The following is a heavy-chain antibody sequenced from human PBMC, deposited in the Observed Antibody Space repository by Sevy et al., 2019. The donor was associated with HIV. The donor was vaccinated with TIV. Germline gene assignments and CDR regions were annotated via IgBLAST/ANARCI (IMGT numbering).Heavy chain of an antibody. J-gene: IGHJ4*02. CDR1: GFTLNSYW. D-gene: IGHD6-13*01. V-gene: IGHV3-7*01. CDR3: VRAIAAAGSF. Sequence: GGSLRLSCAASGFTLNSYWMSWVRQAPGKGLEWVANINQDASVKYYVDSVKGRFTISRDNARNSLYLRMNSLRAEDTALYYCVRAIAAAGSFWGQGTLVTVSS. CDR2: INQDASVK.